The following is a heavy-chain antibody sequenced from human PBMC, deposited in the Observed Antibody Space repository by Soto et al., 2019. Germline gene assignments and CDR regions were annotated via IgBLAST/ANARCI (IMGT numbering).Heavy chain of an antibody. V-gene: IGHV4-34*01. Sequence: PSETLSLTCAVYGGSFSGYYWSWIRQPPGKGLEWIGEINHSGSTNYNPSLKSRVTISVDTSKNQFSLKLSSVTAEDTAVYYCARADPRWGGNSPFDYWGQGTLVTV. CDR2: INHSGST. CDR3: ARADPRWGGNSPFDY. CDR1: GGSFSGYY. J-gene: IGHJ4*02. D-gene: IGHD2-15*01.